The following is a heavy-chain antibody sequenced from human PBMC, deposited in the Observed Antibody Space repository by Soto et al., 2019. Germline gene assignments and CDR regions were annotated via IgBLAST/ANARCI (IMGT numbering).Heavy chain of an antibody. Sequence: QVHLLLQSGAEVKKPGSSVKVSCKASGGTPSNSAISWVRQAPGQGLEWMGGIIPVFGLVKYAQNFQGRVSITADESTNTVYMELSSLRPEDTAVYYCAGGRIVVVGGRAYYGMDVWGQGTTVTVSS. J-gene: IGHJ6*02. D-gene: IGHD3-22*01. V-gene: IGHV1-69*01. CDR1: GGTPSNSA. CDR3: AGGRIVVVGGRAYYGMDV. CDR2: IIPVFGLV.